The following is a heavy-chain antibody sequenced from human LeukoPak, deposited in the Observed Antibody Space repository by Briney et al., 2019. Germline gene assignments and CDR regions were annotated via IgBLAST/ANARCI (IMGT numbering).Heavy chain of an antibody. Sequence: RASVKVSCKASGGTFSSYAISWVRQAPGQGLEWMGGIIPIFGTANYAQKFQGRVTITADESTRTAYMELSSLRSEDTAVYYCARAMREREMATIFGYWGQGTLVTVSS. D-gene: IGHD5-24*01. J-gene: IGHJ4*02. CDR3: ARAMREREMATIFGY. V-gene: IGHV1-69*13. CDR2: IIPIFGTA. CDR1: GGTFSSYA.